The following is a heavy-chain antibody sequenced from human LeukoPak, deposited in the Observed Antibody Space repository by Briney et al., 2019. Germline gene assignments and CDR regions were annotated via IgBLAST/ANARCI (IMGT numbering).Heavy chain of an antibody. V-gene: IGHV3-21*01. CDR1: GFTFCRYS. Sequence: GGSLRLSCAASGFTFCRYSRNWVRQAPGKGREWVSSICISSSYIYYGDSGKGRFTISRDNAKNSLCLQMNSLRAEDTAVYSCARVWSPPYTSSWPAYFDYWGPGTLVTAS. J-gene: IGHJ4*02. CDR3: ARVWSPPYTSSWPAYFDY. CDR2: ICISSSYI. D-gene: IGHD6-13*01.